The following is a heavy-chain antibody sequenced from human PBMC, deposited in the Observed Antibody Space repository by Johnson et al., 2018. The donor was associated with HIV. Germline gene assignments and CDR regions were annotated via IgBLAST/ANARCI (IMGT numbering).Heavy chain of an antibody. V-gene: IGHV3-66*01. CDR2: IYSGGST. CDR3: AKGEGYCGGDCLDTFDI. CDR1: GFTVSSNY. D-gene: IGHD2-21*01. Sequence: DVQLVESGGGLVQPGGSLRLSCAASGFTVSSNYMTWVRQAPGKGLEWVSVIYSGGSTYYADSVKGRFTISRDNSKNTLYLQINSRRAEDTAVYYCAKGEGYCGGDCLDTFDIWGQGTMVTVSS. J-gene: IGHJ3*02.